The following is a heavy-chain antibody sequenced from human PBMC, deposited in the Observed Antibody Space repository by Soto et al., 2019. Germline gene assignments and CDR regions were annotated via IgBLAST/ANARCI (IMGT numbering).Heavy chain of an antibody. CDR1: GFTFNDYY. Sequence: QVQLVESGGDLAKPGGSLRLSCAASGFTFNDYYMGWVRQAPGKALEWISYITHTGTAVFYTDSVRGRFTISSDNAKNSLFLQVHSLGDDDTAVYYCARGERASWAFYYGMGVWGQGTTVTVSS. CDR3: ARGERASWAFYYGMGV. J-gene: IGHJ6*02. V-gene: IGHV3-11*01. D-gene: IGHD1-26*01. CDR2: ITHTGTAV.